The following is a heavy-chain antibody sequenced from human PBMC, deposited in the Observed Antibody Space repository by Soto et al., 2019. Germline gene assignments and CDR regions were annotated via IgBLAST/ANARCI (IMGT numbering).Heavy chain of an antibody. J-gene: IGHJ4*02. V-gene: IGHV4-39*01. CDR3: ASSSPFHY. CDR2: IYYSGNT. Sequence: SETLSLTCSVSSASLSSSTYYWSWIRQPPGRGPEWIGSIYYSGNTYYKPSLKGRVSISIDTSRNQFSLKLTSVTAADTGVYYCASSSPFHYWGPGILVTVS. D-gene: IGHD6-6*01. CDR1: SASLSSSTYY.